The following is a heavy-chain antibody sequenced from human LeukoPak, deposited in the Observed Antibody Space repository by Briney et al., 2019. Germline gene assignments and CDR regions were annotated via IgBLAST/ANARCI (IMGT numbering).Heavy chain of an antibody. Sequence: ASVKVSCKTSGYTFTSYGISWVRQAPGQGLEWMGWMNPKSGDTGYSQKFQGRVFITRDTSINTAYMELSSLGSDDTAVYYCARLSTVTTSFDFWGQGTLVTVSS. V-gene: IGHV1-8*01. CDR3: ARLSTVTTSFDF. CDR1: GYTFTSYG. D-gene: IGHD4-17*01. J-gene: IGHJ4*02. CDR2: MNPKSGDT.